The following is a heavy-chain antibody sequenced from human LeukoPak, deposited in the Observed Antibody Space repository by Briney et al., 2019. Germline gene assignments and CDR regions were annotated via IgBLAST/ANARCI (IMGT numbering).Heavy chain of an antibody. V-gene: IGHV1-2*02. CDR3: ARERRLDRNWFDP. CDR1: GYTFTGDY. Sequence: ASVKVSCKASGYTFTGDYMHWVRQAPGQGLEWMGWINPNSGGTNYAQKFQGRVTMTRDTSISTAYMELSRLRSDDTAVYYCARERRLDRNWFDPWGQGTLVTVSS. J-gene: IGHJ5*02. CDR2: INPNSGGT. D-gene: IGHD5-12*01.